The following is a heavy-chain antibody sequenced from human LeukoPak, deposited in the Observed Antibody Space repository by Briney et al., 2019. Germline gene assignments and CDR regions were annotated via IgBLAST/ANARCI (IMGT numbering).Heavy chain of an antibody. CDR1: GYTFTGYY. J-gene: IGHJ4*02. CDR3: ARATVCSGGSCPLIDY. CDR2: INPNSGGT. D-gene: IGHD2-15*01. Sequence: ASVKVSCKASGYTFTGYYMHWVRQAPGRGLEWMGWINPNSGGTNYAQKFQGRVTMTRDTSISTAYMELSRLRSDDTAVYYCARATVCSGGSCPLIDYWGQGTLVTVSS. V-gene: IGHV1-2*02.